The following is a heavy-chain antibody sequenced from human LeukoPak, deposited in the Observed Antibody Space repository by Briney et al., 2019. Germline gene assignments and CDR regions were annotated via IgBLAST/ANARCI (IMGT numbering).Heavy chain of an antibody. CDR3: ARHSHFAY. J-gene: IGHJ4*02. V-gene: IGHV4-39*01. CDR2: IYYSGST. CDR1: GGSISSSSYY. Sequence: SSETLSLTCTVSGGSISSSSYYWGWIRQPPGKGLEWIGSIYYSGSTYYNPSLQSRVTMSVDMSQNQFSLKLNSVTAADTAVYYCARHSHFAYWGRGTLVTVSS.